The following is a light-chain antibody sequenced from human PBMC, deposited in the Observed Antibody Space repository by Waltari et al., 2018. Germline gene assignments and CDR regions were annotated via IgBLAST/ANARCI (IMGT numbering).Light chain of an antibody. Sequence: ELVLTQSPGTLSLSPGDRATLSCRASQSVSGSYLAWYQQKPGQAPRLLVYGASYRATGIPDRFSGSGSGTDFTLTISRLEPEDFAVFYCQQYGSSPATFGQGTRLEIK. CDR2: GAS. CDR1: QSVSGSY. CDR3: QQYGSSPAT. J-gene: IGKJ5*01. V-gene: IGKV3-20*01.